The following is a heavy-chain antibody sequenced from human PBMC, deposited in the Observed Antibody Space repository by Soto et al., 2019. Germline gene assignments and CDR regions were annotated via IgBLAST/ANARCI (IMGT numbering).Heavy chain of an antibody. CDR3: VRQQYDFLVDP. D-gene: IGHD3-16*01. J-gene: IGHJ5*02. CDR1: GFSCSTYN. CDR2: IDASSTHI. Sequence: GGSLRLSCAASGFSCSTYNMNWVRRAPGKGLEWVSSIDASSTHIYYADSVKGRFTISRDNGKSSLYLQMDSLRAEDTALYYCVRQQYDFLVDPWGQGTLVTVSS. V-gene: IGHV3-21*01.